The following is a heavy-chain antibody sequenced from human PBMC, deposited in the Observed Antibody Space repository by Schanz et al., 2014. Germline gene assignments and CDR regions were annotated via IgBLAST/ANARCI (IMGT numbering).Heavy chain of an antibody. CDR1: GLTFTSAW. CDR2: ISSSSSTI. J-gene: IGHJ4*02. V-gene: IGHV3-48*01. D-gene: IGHD3-10*01. Sequence: EVQLVESGGGLVKPGGSLRLSCATSGLTFTSAWMSWVRQAPGKGLEWVAYISSSSSTIHYADSVKGRFTISRDNAKNSLYLQRNSQRAEDTAVYYCARIGGSVFDYWAQGTLVTVSS. CDR3: ARIGGSVFDY.